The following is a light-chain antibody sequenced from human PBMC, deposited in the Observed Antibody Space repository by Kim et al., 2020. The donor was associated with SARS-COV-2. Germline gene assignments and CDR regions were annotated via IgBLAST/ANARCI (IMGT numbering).Light chain of an antibody. CDR3: QQYNSWPYT. Sequence: VAPGERAPLSCRASQSVKSNLAWYQQKPGQAPRLLIYGASTRATGIPARFSGSRSGTEFTLTISSLQSEDFAVYYCQQYNSWPYTFGQGTKLEI. V-gene: IGKV3-15*01. CDR2: GAS. CDR1: QSVKSN. J-gene: IGKJ2*01.